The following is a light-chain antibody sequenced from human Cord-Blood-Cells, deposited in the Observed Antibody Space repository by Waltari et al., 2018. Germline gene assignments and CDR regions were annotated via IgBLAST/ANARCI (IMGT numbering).Light chain of an antibody. CDR2: SNN. Sequence: QSVLTQPPSASGTPGQRVTISCSGRSSNIGSNTVNWYQQLPGTAPKLLLYSNNQRPSGVPYRFSGSKSGTSASLAISGLQSEDEADYYCAAWDDSLNGPVFGGGTKLTVL. J-gene: IGLJ3*02. CDR3: AAWDDSLNGPV. CDR1: SSNIGSNT. V-gene: IGLV1-44*01.